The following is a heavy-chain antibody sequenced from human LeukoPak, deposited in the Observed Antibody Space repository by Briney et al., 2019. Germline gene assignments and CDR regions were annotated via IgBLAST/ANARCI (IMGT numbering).Heavy chain of an antibody. Sequence: PSETLSLTCAVYGGSFSGYYWSWIRQPPGKGLEWIGEINHSGSTNYNPSLKSRVTISVDTSKNQFSLKLSSVTAADTAVYYCARRYGSGSYYVGPLYFDYWGQGTLVTVSS. V-gene: IGHV4-34*01. CDR3: ARRYGSGSYYVGPLYFDY. D-gene: IGHD3-10*01. CDR1: GGSFSGYY. CDR2: INHSGST. J-gene: IGHJ4*02.